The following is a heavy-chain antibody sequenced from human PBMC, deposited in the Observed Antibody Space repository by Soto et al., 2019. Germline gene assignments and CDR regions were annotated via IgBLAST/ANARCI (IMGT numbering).Heavy chain of an antibody. J-gene: IGHJ1*01. D-gene: IGHD1-1*01. V-gene: IGHV5-51*01. Sequence: GESLKISCKGSGYSFSSYWIGWVRQMPGKGLEWMGIIYPGDSDTRYSPSFQGQVTISVDKSISTAYLQWSSLKASDTAMYYCARRGDITPTETAAEYFRRWGQGTLVTVSS. CDR3: ARRGDITPTETAAEYFRR. CDR2: IYPGDSDT. CDR1: GYSFSSYW.